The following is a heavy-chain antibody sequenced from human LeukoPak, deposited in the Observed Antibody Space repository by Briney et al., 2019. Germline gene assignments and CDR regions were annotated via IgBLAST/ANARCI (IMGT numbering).Heavy chain of an antibody. CDR2: IFYSGST. CDR3: AREPTYSSSWRLFYFDY. CDR1: GGSISTSNYY. V-gene: IGHV4-39*07. D-gene: IGHD6-13*01. J-gene: IGHJ4*02. Sequence: AETLSLTCTVSGGSISTSNYYWGWILQPPGKGLEWIGNIFYSGSTYYSPSLRSRVTISLDTSRNQFSLKLSSVTAADTAVYYCAREPTYSSSWRLFYFDYWGQGTPVTVSS.